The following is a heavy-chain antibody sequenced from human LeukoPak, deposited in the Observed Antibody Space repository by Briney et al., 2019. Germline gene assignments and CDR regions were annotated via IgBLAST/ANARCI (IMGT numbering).Heavy chain of an antibody. CDR2: IWYDGSNK. Sequence: GRSLRLSCAASGFAFSSYGIHWVRQAPGKGLESVAVIWYDGSNKYYADSVKGRFTISRDNSKNTLYLQMNCLRAEDTAVYYCARHAITYYDIVTGYSHSYYYYGMDVWGQGTTVTVSS. D-gene: IGHD3-9*01. CDR1: GFAFSSYG. CDR3: ARHAITYYDIVTGYSHSYYYYGMDV. J-gene: IGHJ6*02. V-gene: IGHV3-33*01.